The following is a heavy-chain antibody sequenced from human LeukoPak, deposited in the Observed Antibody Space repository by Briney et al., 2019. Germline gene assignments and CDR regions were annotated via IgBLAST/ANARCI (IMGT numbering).Heavy chain of an antibody. Sequence: GGSLRLSCAASGFTLSNHWMTWVRQVPGGGTGWVANVNRDGSETYYLDSVKGRFTISKDNAKNSLYLQMNSLRAEDTALYHCARNNGMDVWGQGTTVIVSS. CDR3: ARNNGMDV. J-gene: IGHJ6*02. V-gene: IGHV3-7*03. CDR2: VNRDGSET. CDR1: GFTLSNHW.